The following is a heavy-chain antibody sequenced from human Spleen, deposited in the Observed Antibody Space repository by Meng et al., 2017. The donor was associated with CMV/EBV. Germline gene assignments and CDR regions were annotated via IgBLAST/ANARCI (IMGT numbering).Heavy chain of an antibody. CDR3: ARETTSSGWMYYFDY. Sequence: QVYLVLPGSELKKPGASVKVSCKASGYTFTSYAMNWVRQAHGQGLEWMGWINTTTGNPTYAQGFTGRFVFSLDTSVSTAYLQISSLKAEDTAVYYCARETTSSGWMYYFDYWGQGTLVTVSS. CDR2: INTTTGNP. J-gene: IGHJ4*02. CDR1: GYTFTSYA. V-gene: IGHV7-4-1*02. D-gene: IGHD6-19*01.